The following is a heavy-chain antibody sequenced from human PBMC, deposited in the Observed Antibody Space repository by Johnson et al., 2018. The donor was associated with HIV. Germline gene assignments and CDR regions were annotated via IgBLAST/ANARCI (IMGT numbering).Heavy chain of an antibody. CDR3: ARGPGYDHDYGGFDI. J-gene: IGHJ3*02. D-gene: IGHD4-23*01. V-gene: IGHV3-74*03. CDR2: IYNDGSRT. Sequence: VQLVESGGGLVQPGGSLRLSCAASGFAFRTYWMVWVRQVPGKRPVWVARIYNDGSRTTYADSVRGRFTISRDNSKNTLHLQMNSLRVDDTAVYDCARGPGYDHDYGGFDIWGQGTMVTVSS. CDR1: GFAFRTYW.